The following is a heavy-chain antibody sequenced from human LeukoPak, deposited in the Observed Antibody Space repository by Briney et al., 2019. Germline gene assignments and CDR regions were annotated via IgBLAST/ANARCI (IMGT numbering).Heavy chain of an antibody. V-gene: IGHV1-2*02. CDR1: GYTFTGYY. Sequence: ASVKVSCKASGYTFTGYYMHWVRQAPGQGPEWMGWINPNSGGTNYAQKFQGRVTMTRDTSISTAYMELSRLRSDDTAVYYCARDLSTMVRGVIITNDAFDIWGQGTMVTVSS. CDR3: ARDLSTMVRGVIITNDAFDI. D-gene: IGHD3-10*01. J-gene: IGHJ3*02. CDR2: INPNSGGT.